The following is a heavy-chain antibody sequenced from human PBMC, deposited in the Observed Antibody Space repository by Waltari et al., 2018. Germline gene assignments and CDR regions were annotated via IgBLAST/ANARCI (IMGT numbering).Heavy chain of an antibody. CDR2: IYTSGST. V-gene: IGHV4-61*09. D-gene: IGHD6-19*01. CDR1: GCSISSGSYY. J-gene: IGHJ5*02. CDR3: ARGGDSSGWYSWFDP. Sequence: QVQLQESGPGLVKPSQTLSLTCTVSGCSISSGSYYWSWIRQPAGKGLEWIGYIYTSGSTNYNPSLKSRVTISVDTSKTQFSLKLSSVTAADTAVYYCARGGDSSGWYSWFDPWGQGTLVTVSS.